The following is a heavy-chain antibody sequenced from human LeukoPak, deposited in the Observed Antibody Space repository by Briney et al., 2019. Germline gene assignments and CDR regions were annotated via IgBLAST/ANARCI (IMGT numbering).Heavy chain of an antibody. D-gene: IGHD6-13*01. J-gene: IGHJ4*02. CDR1: GGSISSSSYY. Sequence: PSETLSLTCTVSGGSISSSSYYWGWIRQPPGKGLEWIGSIYYRGSTYYNPSLKSRVTISVDTSKNQFSLKLSSVTAADTAVYYCARRRFAAAEFDYWGQGTLVTVSS. CDR3: ARRRFAAAEFDY. V-gene: IGHV4-39*07. CDR2: IYYRGST.